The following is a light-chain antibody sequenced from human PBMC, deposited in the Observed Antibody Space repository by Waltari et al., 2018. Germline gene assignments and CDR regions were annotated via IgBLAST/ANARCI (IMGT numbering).Light chain of an antibody. V-gene: IGKV3-15*01. CDR3: HQYNKWPPNT. Sequence: ETLMTQSPATLSVSPGERVTLSCRASQSVTTNLAWYQQKPGQAPRPLIYRASTRATGVPARFSGSGSGTEFTLTINALQSEDFAVYYCHQYNKWPPNTFGQGTLLEIK. CDR1: QSVTTN. CDR2: RAS. J-gene: IGKJ2*01.